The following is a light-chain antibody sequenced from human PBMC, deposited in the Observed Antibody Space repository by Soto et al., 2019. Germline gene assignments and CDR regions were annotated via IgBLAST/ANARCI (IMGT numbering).Light chain of an antibody. CDR3: AAWDDSLNAWV. CDR2: SNN. CDR1: SSNIGSNT. Sequence: QSVLTQPPSASGTPGQRVTISCSGSSSNIGSNTVNWYQQLPGTAPKRLIYSNNQRPSGVPDRFSGSKFGTSASLAISGLLSEEEDDYYCAAWDDSLNAWVFGGGTKLTVL. J-gene: IGLJ3*02. V-gene: IGLV1-44*01.